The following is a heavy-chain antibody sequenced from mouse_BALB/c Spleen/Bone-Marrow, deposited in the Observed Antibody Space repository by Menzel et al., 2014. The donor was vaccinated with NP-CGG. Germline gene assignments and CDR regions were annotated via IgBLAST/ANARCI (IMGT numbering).Heavy chain of an antibody. V-gene: IGHV7-3*02. CDR1: GFTFTDYY. CDR3: ARDKGRAFFDY. Sequence: EVQLVESGGGLVQPGGSLRLSCATSGFTFTDYYMNWVRQPPGKALEWLGFIRNKANGYTTEYSASVKSRFTISRDNSQNILYLQMNTLRVDDSATYYCARDKGRAFFDYWGQGTTLTVSS. J-gene: IGHJ2*01. CDR2: IRNKANGYTT.